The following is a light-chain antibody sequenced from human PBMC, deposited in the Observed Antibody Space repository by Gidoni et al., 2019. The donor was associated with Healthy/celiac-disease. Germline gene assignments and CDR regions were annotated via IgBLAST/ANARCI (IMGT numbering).Light chain of an antibody. V-gene: IGKV3-15*01. J-gene: IGKJ5*01. CDR2: GAS. CDR3: QQYNNWST. Sequence: IAMTQPPATLSVSPGERATLSCRASQSVSSNLAWYQQKPGQAPRLLIYGASTRATGIPARFSGSGSGTEFTLTISSLQSEDFAVYYCQQYNNWSTFGQGTRLEIK. CDR1: QSVSSN.